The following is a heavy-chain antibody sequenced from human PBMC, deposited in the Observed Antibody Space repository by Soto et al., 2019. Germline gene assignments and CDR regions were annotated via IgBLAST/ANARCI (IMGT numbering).Heavy chain of an antibody. CDR3: ARDQYGSEN. D-gene: IGHD3-10*01. J-gene: IGHJ4*02. CDR1: GFTFSDYY. V-gene: IGHV4-30-4*01. Sequence: LRLSCAASGFTFSDYYMSWIRQPPGKGLEWIGYIYYSGSTYYNPSLKSRVTISVDTSKNQFSLKLSSVTAADTAVYYCARDQYGSENWGQGTLVTVS. CDR2: IYYSGST.